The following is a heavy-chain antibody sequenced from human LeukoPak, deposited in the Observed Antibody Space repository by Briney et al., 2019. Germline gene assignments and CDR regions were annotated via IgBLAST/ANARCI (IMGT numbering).Heavy chain of an antibody. J-gene: IGHJ4*02. CDR1: GYTFTAYY. CDR2: INPNSGGT. V-gene: IGHV1-2*06. Sequence: ASVKVSCKASGYTFTAYYIHWVRQAPGQGLEWMGQINPNSGGTDFAQKFQGRVTMTRDTSISTAYMELRRLRSDDTAIYYCARGGTEAGSGDYWGQGTLVTVSS. D-gene: IGHD3-10*01. CDR3: ARGGTEAGSGDY.